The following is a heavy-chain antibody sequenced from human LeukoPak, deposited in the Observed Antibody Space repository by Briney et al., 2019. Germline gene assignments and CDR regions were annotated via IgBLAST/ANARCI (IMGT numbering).Heavy chain of an antibody. CDR1: GGSISSGGYY. V-gene: IGHV4-31*03. CDR3: ARDGGTYCSGGSCYFDP. Sequence: PSETLSLTCTVSGGSISSGGYYWSWIRQHPGKGLEWIGYIYYSGSTYYNPSLKSRVTISVDTSKNQFSLKLSSVTAADTAMYYCARDGGTYCSGGSCYFDPWGQGTLVTVSS. CDR2: IYYSGST. D-gene: IGHD2-15*01. J-gene: IGHJ5*02.